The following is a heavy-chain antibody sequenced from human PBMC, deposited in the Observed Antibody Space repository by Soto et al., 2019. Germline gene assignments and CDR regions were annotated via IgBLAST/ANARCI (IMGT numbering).Heavy chain of an antibody. CDR1: GFTFSSYS. CDR2: ISSSSSYI. CDR3: ARDSSTYYYYYYGMDV. Sequence: EVQLVESGGGLVKPGGSLRLSCAASGFTFSSYSMTWVRQAPGKGLEWVSSISSSSSYIYYADSVKGRFTISRDNAKNSLYLQMNSLRAEDTAVYYCARDSSTYYYYYYGMDVWGQGTTVTVSS. D-gene: IGHD6-13*01. V-gene: IGHV3-21*01. J-gene: IGHJ6*02.